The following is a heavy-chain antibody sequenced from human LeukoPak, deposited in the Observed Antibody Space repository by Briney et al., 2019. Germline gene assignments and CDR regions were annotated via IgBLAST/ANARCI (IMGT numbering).Heavy chain of an antibody. CDR3: ARAVVPAAIGGYYYYYMDV. CDR2: IYTSGST. CDR1: GDSISSYY. D-gene: IGHD2-2*02. Sequence: SETLSLTCTVSGDSISSYYWSWIRQPAGKGLEWIGRIYTSGSTNYNPSLKSRVTMSVDTSKNQFSLKLSSVTAADTAVYYCARAVVPAAIGGYYYYYMDVWGKGTTVTVTS. V-gene: IGHV4-4*07. J-gene: IGHJ6*03.